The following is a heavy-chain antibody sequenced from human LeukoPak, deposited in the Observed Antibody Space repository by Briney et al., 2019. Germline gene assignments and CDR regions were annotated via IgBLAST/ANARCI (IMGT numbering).Heavy chain of an antibody. CDR1: GFTFSSYW. V-gene: IGHV3-7*01. D-gene: IGHD6-13*01. J-gene: IGHJ4*02. CDR2: IKQDGSEK. Sequence: PGGSLRLSCAASGFTFSSYWMSWVRQAPGKGLEWVANIKQDGSEKYYVDSVKGRFIISRDNAKNSLYLQMNSLRAEDTAVYYCASGEAAAGTELDYWGQGTLVTVSS. CDR3: ASGEAAAGTELDY.